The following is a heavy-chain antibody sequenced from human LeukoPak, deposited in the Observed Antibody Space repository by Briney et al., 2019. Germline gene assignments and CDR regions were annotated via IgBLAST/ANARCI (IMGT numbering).Heavy chain of an antibody. Sequence: SVKVSCKASGGTFSSYAISWVRQAPGQGLEWMGRIIPIFGIANYAQKFQGRVTITADKSTSTAYMELSSLRSEDTAVYYCATGGYSYGNNYWGQGTLVTVSS. CDR3: ATGGYSYGNNY. J-gene: IGHJ4*02. CDR1: GGTFSSYA. CDR2: IIPIFGIA. D-gene: IGHD5-18*01. V-gene: IGHV1-69*04.